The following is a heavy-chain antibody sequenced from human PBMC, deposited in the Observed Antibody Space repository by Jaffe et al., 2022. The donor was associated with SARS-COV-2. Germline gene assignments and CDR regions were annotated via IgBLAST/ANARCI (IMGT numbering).Heavy chain of an antibody. J-gene: IGHJ5*02. CDR2: IWYDGSNK. Sequence: QVQLVESGGGVVQPGRSLRLSCAASGFTFSSYGMHWVRQAPGKGLEWVAVIWYDGSNKYYADSVKGRFTISRDNSKNTLYLQMNSLRAEDTAVYYCARGPVGYSSSLDWFDPWGQGTLVTVSS. V-gene: IGHV3-33*01. CDR3: ARGPVGYSSSLDWFDP. CDR1: GFTFSSYG. D-gene: IGHD6-13*01.